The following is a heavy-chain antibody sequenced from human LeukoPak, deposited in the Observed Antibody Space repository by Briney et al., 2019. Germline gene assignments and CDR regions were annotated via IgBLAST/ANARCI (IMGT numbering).Heavy chain of an antibody. Sequence: ASVKVSCKASGYTFTGYYMHWVRQAPGQGLEWMGRINPNSGGTNYAQKFQGRVTMTGDTSISTAYMELSRLRSDDTDVYYCAREGSVWGSYRLYYYYMDVWGKGTTVTVSS. V-gene: IGHV1-2*05. CDR3: AREGSVWGSYRLYYYYMDV. J-gene: IGHJ6*03. D-gene: IGHD3-16*02. CDR1: GYTFTGYY. CDR2: INPNSGGT.